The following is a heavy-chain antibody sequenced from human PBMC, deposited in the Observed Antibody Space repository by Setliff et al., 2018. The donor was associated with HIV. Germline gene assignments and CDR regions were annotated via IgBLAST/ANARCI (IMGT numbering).Heavy chain of an antibody. CDR3: AREVVGATERYYFDY. D-gene: IGHD1-26*01. Sequence: ASVKVSCKASGYTFTSYGISWVRQAPGQGLEWMGWISAYNGNTNYAQKLQGRVTMTTDTSTSTAYMELRSLRSDDTAVYYCAREVVGATERYYFDYWGQGTLVTVSS. J-gene: IGHJ4*02. V-gene: IGHV1-18*01. CDR2: ISAYNGNT. CDR1: GYTFTSYG.